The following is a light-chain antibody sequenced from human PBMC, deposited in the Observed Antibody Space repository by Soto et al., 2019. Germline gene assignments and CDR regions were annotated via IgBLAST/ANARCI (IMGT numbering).Light chain of an antibody. J-gene: IGLJ1*01. CDR2: EVS. Sequence: QPVLTQPASVSGSPGQSIPISCTGTSSDVGSYNLVSWYQQHPGKAPKLMIYEVSKRPSGVSNRFSGSKSGNTASLTISGLQAEDEADYYCCSYAGSSYVFGTGTKVTVL. CDR1: SSDVGSYNL. CDR3: CSYAGSSYV. V-gene: IGLV2-23*02.